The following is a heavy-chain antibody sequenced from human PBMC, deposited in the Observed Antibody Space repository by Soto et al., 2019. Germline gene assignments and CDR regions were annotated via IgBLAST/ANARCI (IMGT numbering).Heavy chain of an antibody. CDR3: ARANSWTPRYYYYGMDV. J-gene: IGHJ6*02. Sequence: SETLSLTCTVSGGSISSGGYYWSWIRQHPGKGLEWIGYIYYSGSTYYNPSLKSRVTISVDTSKNQFSLKLSSVTAADTAVYYCARANSWTPRYYYYGMDVWGQGTTVTVSS. CDR1: GGSISSGGYY. V-gene: IGHV4-31*03. D-gene: IGHD3-3*01. CDR2: IYYSGST.